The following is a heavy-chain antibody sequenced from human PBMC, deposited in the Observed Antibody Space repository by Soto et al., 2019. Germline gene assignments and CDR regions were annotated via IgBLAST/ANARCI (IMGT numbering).Heavy chain of an antibody. Sequence: QVQLVQSGAEVKKPGASVKVSCKASGYTFTSYGIIWVRQAPGQGLEWMGWISAYNGNTNYAQKLQGRVTMTTDTSTSTAYMELRSLRSDDTAVYYCARVADSSSWYGPLVVIPRFPFDYWGQGTLVTVSS. D-gene: IGHD6-13*01. J-gene: IGHJ4*02. CDR3: ARVADSSSWYGPLVVIPRFPFDY. CDR2: ISAYNGNT. V-gene: IGHV1-18*01. CDR1: GYTFTSYG.